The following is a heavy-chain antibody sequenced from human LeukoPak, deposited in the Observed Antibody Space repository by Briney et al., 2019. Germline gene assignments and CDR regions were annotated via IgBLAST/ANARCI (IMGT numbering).Heavy chain of an antibody. D-gene: IGHD3-3*01. CDR2: ISGSGGST. J-gene: IGHJ3*02. CDR3: AKDSRHYDFWSGYPSDAFDI. V-gene: IGHV3-23*01. Sequence: GGSLRLSCAVSGITFSSYAMSWVRQAPGKGLEWVSAISGSGGSTYYADSVKGRFTISRDNSKNTLYLQMNSLRAEDTAVYYCAKDSRHYDFWSGYPSDAFDIWGQGTMVTVSS. CDR1: GITFSSYA.